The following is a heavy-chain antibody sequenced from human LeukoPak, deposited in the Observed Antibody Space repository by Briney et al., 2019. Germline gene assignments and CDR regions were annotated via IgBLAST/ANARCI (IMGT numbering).Heavy chain of an antibody. CDR1: GFTFSSYG. CDR3: ARDPRRYSSSSDDAFDI. Sequence: GGSLRLSCAASGFTFSSYGMHWVRQAPGKGLEWVAVIWYDGSNKYYADSVKGRFTTSRDNSKNTLYLQMNSLRAEDAAVYYCARDPRRYSSSSDDAFDIWGQGTMVTVSS. CDR2: IWYDGSNK. D-gene: IGHD6-6*01. J-gene: IGHJ3*02. V-gene: IGHV3-33*01.